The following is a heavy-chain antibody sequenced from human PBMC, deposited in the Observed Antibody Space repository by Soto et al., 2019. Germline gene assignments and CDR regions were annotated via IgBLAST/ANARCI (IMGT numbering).Heavy chain of an antibody. Sequence: GASVKVSCKASGYTFTSYYMHWVRQAPGQGLEWMGIINPSGGSTSYAQKFQGRVTMTKNTLYLQMNSLRAEDTAVYYCAKDPRDIVVVPAAMIPSYYFDYWGQGTLVTVSS. CDR1: GYTFTSYY. CDR3: AKDPRDIVVVPAAMIPSYYFDY. J-gene: IGHJ4*02. CDR2: INPSGGST. V-gene: IGHV1-46*01. D-gene: IGHD2-2*01.